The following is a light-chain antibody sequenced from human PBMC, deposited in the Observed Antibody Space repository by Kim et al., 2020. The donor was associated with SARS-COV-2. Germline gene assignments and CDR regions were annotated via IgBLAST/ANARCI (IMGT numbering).Light chain of an antibody. V-gene: IGLV5-37*01. CDR1: SDINFGSHN. Sequence: LTVTLPSDINFGSHNLYRFQQKPGDPPRYLLYYFSDSDKGQGSGVPSRFSGSKDASANTGILLISGLQSEDEADYYCMIWPRNAVLFGGGTQLTVL. CDR3: MIWPRNAVL. J-gene: IGLJ2*01. CDR2: YFSDSDK.